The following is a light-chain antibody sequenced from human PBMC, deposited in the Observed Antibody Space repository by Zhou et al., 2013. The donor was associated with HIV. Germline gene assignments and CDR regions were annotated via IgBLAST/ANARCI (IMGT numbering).Light chain of an antibody. CDR3: QQRISWPIT. CDR2: GAV. CDR1: QSVSST. Sequence: EIVMTQSPATLSVSPGERATLSCRASQSVSSTLAWYQQKPGQAPRLLIYGAVNRATGIPGRFSGSGSGTDFTLTISSLDPEDFAVYYCQQRISWPITFGQGTRLEIK. V-gene: IGKV3-11*01. J-gene: IGKJ5*01.